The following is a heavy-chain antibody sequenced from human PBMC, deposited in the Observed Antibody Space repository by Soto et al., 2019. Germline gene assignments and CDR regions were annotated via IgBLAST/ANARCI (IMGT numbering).Heavy chain of an antibody. D-gene: IGHD6-19*01. Sequence: QITLKESVPTLLKPTQTLTLTCTFSGFSLSTSGVGVGWIRQPPGKALEWLALIYWDDDKRYSPSLKSRLTITKDTSKNQVVLTMTNMDPVDTATYYCAHRGSSGSSLGWFDPWGQGTLVTVSS. CDR2: IYWDDDK. CDR1: GFSLSTSGVG. CDR3: AHRGSSGSSLGWFDP. J-gene: IGHJ5*02. V-gene: IGHV2-5*02.